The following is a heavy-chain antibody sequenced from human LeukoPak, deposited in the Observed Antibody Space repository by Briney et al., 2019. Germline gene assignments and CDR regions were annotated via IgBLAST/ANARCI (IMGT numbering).Heavy chain of an antibody. V-gene: IGHV3-64*01. Sequence: PGGSLRLSCAASGFTFSSYTMHWVRQAPGKGLEYVSAISNNGGTTYYANSVKGRFTISRDNSKNTLYLQMGSLRVEDMAVYYCAREASSGTYGDYWGQGTLVTVSS. J-gene: IGHJ4*02. CDR3: AREASSGTYGDY. CDR1: GFTFSSYT. CDR2: ISNNGGTT. D-gene: IGHD1-26*01.